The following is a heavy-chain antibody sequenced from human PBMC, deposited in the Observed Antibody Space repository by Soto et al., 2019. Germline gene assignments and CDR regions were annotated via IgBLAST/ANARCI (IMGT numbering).Heavy chain of an antibody. D-gene: IGHD3-16*02. CDR1: GFSFSNYA. J-gene: IGHJ3*02. CDR3: ATVRGYHQDLDAFEN. CDR2: ISYDGSNK. Sequence: QVQLVESGGGVVQPGRSLRLSCAASGFSFSNYAMHWVRQAPGKGLEWVAVISYDGSNKYYADSVKGRFTISRDNSKNTLYLQMNNRRTEDTAVYYCATVRGYHQDLDAFENWGQGTMVTVSS. V-gene: IGHV3-30-3*01.